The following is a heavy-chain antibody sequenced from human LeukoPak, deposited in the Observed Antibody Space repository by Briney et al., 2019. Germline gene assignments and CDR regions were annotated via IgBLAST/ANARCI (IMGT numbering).Heavy chain of an antibody. CDR1: GFTFSNAW. CDR2: IKNKIDGGTT. Sequence: GGSLRLSCAASGFTFSNAWMRWVRQAPGKGLEWVGRIKNKIDGGTTDYAARVKGRFTISRDDSKNTLYLQMNSLKTEDTAVYYCAHLAMDVGGKGTTVTVSS. J-gene: IGHJ6*04. CDR3: AHLAMDV. V-gene: IGHV3-15*01.